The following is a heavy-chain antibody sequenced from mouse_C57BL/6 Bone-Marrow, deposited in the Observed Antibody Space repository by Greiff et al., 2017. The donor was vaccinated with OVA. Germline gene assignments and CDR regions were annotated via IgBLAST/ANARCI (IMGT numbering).Heavy chain of an antibody. D-gene: IGHD3-3*01. V-gene: IGHV14-4*01. CDR2: IDPENGDT. Sequence: VQLQQSGAELVRPGASVKLSCTASGLNIKDDYMHWVKQRPEQGLEWIGWIDPENGDTEYASKFQGKATITADTSSNTAYLQLSSLTSEDTAVYYCTTEGPPFDYWGQGTTLTVSS. CDR3: TTEGPPFDY. CDR1: GLNIKDDY. J-gene: IGHJ2*01.